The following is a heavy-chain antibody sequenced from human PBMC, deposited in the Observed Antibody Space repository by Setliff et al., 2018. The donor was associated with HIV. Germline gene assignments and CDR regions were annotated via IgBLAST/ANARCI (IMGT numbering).Heavy chain of an antibody. CDR2: IYYSGST. D-gene: IGHD6-19*01. Sequence: TSETLSLTCTVSGGSISSHYWSWIRQPPGKGLEWIGSIYYSGSTNYNPSLKSRVTISVDTSKNQFSLKLSSVTAADTAVYYCARAFSHIAVAGHFDYWGQGTLVTVSS. J-gene: IGHJ4*02. V-gene: IGHV4-59*11. CDR3: ARAFSHIAVAGHFDY. CDR1: GGSISSHY.